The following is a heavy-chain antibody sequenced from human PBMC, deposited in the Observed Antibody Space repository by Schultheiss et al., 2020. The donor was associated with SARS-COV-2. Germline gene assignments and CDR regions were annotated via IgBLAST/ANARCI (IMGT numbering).Heavy chain of an antibody. CDR3: AKDPSYGLGRAHFDY. D-gene: IGHD3-10*01. CDR1: GFTFSSCS. J-gene: IGHJ4*02. CDR2: ISSSSSYI. V-gene: IGHV3-21*01. Sequence: GGSLRLSCAASGFTFSSCSMNWVRQAPGKGLEWVSSISSSSSYIYYADSVKGRFTVSRDNAKNSLYLQMNSLRAEDTAVYYCAKDPSYGLGRAHFDYWGQGTLVTVSS.